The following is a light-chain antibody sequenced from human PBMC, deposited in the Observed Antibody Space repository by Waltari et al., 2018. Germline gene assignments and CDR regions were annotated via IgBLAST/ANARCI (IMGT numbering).Light chain of an antibody. CDR1: QGIRSA. V-gene: IGKV1-13*02. Sequence: AIQLTQSPSSLSASLGDRVTITCRATQGIRSALAWYHQNAGKAPNLLIYDASRLESGVPSRFSGSGSGTDFTLTISGLQPEDFATYYCQQFNSYSFYTFGQGTKLEI. CDR2: DAS. J-gene: IGKJ2*01. CDR3: QQFNSYSFYT.